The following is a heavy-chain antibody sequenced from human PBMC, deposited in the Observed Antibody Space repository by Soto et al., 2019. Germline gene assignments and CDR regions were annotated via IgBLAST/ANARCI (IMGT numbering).Heavy chain of an antibody. J-gene: IGHJ4*02. D-gene: IGHD6-19*01. CDR2: ISGSGGST. CDR3: AKARGYSSGWPPFDY. V-gene: IGHV3-23*01. CDR1: GFTFSSYA. Sequence: GGSLRLSCAASGFTFSSYAMSWVRQAPGKGLEWVSAISGSGGSTYYADSVKGRFTISRDNSKNTLYLQMNSLRAEDTAVYYCAKARGYSSGWPPFDYWGQGILVTVSS.